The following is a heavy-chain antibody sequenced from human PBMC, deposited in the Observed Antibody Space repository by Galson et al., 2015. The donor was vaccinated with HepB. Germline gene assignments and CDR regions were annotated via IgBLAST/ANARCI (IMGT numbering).Heavy chain of an antibody. J-gene: IGHJ4*02. CDR3: VRAERVGATNFDY. D-gene: IGHD1-26*01. CDR1: GFTFSSYS. CDR2: ISSSRTYI. V-gene: IGHV3-21*01. Sequence: SLRLSCAASGFTFSSYSMNWVRQAPGKGLEWVSSISSSRTYIYYADSVKGRFTISRDNAKNSLYLQMNSLRAEDTAVYYCVRAERVGATNFDYWGQRTLVTVSP.